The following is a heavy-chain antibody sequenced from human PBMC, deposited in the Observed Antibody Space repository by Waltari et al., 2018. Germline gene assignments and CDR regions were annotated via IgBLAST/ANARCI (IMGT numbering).Heavy chain of an antibody. CDR1: GGSFSGYY. D-gene: IGHD5-18*01. V-gene: IGHV4-34*01. CDR3: ARGRIQLWLHRFDY. CDR2: LNHSGST. J-gene: IGHJ4*02. Sequence: QVQLQQWGAGLLKPSETLSLTCAVYGGSFSGYYWSWIRQPPGKGREWSGELNHSGSTNYNPSLKSRVTISVDTSKNQFSLKLSSVTAADTAVYYCARGRIQLWLHRFDYWGQGTLVTVSS.